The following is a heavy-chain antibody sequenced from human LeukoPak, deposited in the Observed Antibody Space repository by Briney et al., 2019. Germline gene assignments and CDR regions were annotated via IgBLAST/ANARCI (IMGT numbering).Heavy chain of an antibody. J-gene: IGHJ4*02. CDR1: GFIFSEYG. CDR2: IQYDESNK. V-gene: IGHV3-30*02. CDR3: KRGGYYDGSGYYPFDY. D-gene: IGHD3-22*01. Sequence: GGSLRLSCIASGFIFSEYGMHWVRQAPGRGLEWVAFIQYDESNKYYADSIKGRFTLSRDNSKNTLYLQMNSLRPEDTAVYYCKRGGYYDGSGYYPFDYWGQGTLVTVSS.